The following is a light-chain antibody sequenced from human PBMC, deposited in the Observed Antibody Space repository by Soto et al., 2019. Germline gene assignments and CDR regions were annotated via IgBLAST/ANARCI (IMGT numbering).Light chain of an antibody. CDR1: QGVSSD. Sequence: EIVMTQSPATLSVSPGERATLSCRASQGVSSDLAWYQQKPGQAPRLLIYGASTRATGIPVRFSGSGSGTEFTLTISSLQSEDFAVYYCQQYSSWPPWTFGQGTKVEIK. CDR2: GAS. J-gene: IGKJ1*01. V-gene: IGKV3-15*01. CDR3: QQYSSWPPWT.